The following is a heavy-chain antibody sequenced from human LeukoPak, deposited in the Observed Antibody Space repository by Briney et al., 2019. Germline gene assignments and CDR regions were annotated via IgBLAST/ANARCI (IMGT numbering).Heavy chain of an antibody. D-gene: IGHD6-19*01. Sequence: GGSLRLSCAASGFTFDDYGMSWVRQGPGKGLEWVSGINWNGDNTGYADSVKGRFTISRDNAKNSLYLQMNSLRPEDTALYYCAKDMGPSWLAPDYWGQGTLVTVSS. CDR3: AKDMGPSWLAPDY. J-gene: IGHJ4*02. V-gene: IGHV3-20*04. CDR1: GFTFDDYG. CDR2: INWNGDNT.